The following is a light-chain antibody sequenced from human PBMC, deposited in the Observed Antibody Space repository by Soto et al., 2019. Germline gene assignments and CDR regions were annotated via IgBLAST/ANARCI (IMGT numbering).Light chain of an antibody. CDR3: QQSYSNPIT. CDR1: QSISSY. Sequence: DIQITQSPSSLSASVGDRVTITCRASQSISSYLNWYQQKQGKAPKLLIYAASSLQSGVPSRFSGSGSGTDFTITISSMQNEDFATYYCQQSYSNPITFGQGTRLEI. CDR2: AAS. J-gene: IGKJ5*01. V-gene: IGKV1-39*01.